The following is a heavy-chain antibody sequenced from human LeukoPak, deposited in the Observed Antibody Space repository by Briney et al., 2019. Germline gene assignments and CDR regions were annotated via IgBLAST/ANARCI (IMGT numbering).Heavy chain of an antibody. CDR3: ARQSLIIAAAGTGFDY. CDR1: GYTFTSYD. D-gene: IGHD6-13*01. Sequence: ASVKVSCKASGYTFTSYDINWVRQATGQGLEWMGWMNPNSGNTGYAQKFQGRVTITRNTSISTAYMELSSLRSEDTAVYYCARQSLIIAAAGTGFDYWGQGTLVTVSS. CDR2: MNPNSGNT. V-gene: IGHV1-8*03. J-gene: IGHJ4*02.